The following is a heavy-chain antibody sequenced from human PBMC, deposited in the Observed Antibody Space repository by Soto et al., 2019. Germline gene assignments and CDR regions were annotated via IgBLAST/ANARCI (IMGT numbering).Heavy chain of an antibody. CDR1: GASISSSNFY. D-gene: IGHD2-21*01. CDR2: FYYGGNT. Sequence: QLQLQESGPGLVKPSETLSLTCTVSGASISSSNFYWGWIRQPPGKGLEWIGGFYYGGNTYYNPSRKSRVTISVDTSKNQFSLNLSSVTAADTAVYYCAKHIPWGPLDYWGQGTLFTVSS. J-gene: IGHJ4*02. V-gene: IGHV4-39*01. CDR3: AKHIPWGPLDY.